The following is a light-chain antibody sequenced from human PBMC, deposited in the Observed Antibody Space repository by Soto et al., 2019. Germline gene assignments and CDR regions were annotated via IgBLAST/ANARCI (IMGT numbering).Light chain of an antibody. V-gene: IGKV1-39*01. Sequence: DIQMTQSPSSLSASVGDRVTITCRASQSIKMYLNWYQQKPGKAPKLLIYAASSLESGVPSRFSGSASATDFTLTISSLQPEDFATYYCQQTYTSLYTFGQGTKVEVK. J-gene: IGKJ2*01. CDR1: QSIKMY. CDR3: QQTYTSLYT. CDR2: AAS.